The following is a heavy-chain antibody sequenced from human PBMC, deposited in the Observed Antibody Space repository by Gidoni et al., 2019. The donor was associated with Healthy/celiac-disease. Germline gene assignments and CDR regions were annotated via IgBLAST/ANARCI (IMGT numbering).Heavy chain of an antibody. D-gene: IGHD3-22*01. CDR3: AIDLKYYYDSSD. CDR2: ISGSGGST. V-gene: IGHV3-23*01. Sequence: EVQLLESGGGLVQPGGSLRLSCAASGFTFSSYAMSWVRQAPGKGLEWVSAISGSGGSTYYADSVKGRFTISRDNSKNTLYLQMNSLRAEDTAVYYCAIDLKYYYDSSDWGQGTLVTVSS. J-gene: IGHJ4*02. CDR1: GFTFSSYA.